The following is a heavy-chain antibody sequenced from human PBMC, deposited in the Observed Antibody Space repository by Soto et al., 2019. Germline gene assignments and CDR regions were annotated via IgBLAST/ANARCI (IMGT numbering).Heavy chain of an antibody. J-gene: IGHJ4*02. CDR1: GGTFGRYA. CDR3: ARDGTLYDSSGYYYLY. CDR2: IIPMFGKA. Sequence: QVQLVQSGAEVKKPGSSVKVSCKASGGTFGRYAISWVRQAPGQGLEWMGGIIPMFGKANYAQKFQGRVTITADESTSTGDMELRSVLSEDTAVYYCARDGTLYDSSGYYYLYWGQGTLVSVS. V-gene: IGHV1-69*01. D-gene: IGHD3-22*01.